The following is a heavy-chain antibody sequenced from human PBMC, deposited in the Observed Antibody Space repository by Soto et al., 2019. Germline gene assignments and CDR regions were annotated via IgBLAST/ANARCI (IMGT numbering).Heavy chain of an antibody. V-gene: IGHV3-30*03. CDR1: GFTFSSYG. CDR3: ASEARYCSGGSCYSAPIGY. J-gene: IGHJ4*02. Sequence: GGSLRLSCAASGFTFSSYGMHWVRQAPGKGLEWVAVISYDGSNKYYADSVKGRFTISRDNAKNSLYLQMNSLRAEDTAVYYCASEARYCSGGSCYSAPIGYWGQGTLVTVSS. D-gene: IGHD2-15*01. CDR2: ISYDGSNK.